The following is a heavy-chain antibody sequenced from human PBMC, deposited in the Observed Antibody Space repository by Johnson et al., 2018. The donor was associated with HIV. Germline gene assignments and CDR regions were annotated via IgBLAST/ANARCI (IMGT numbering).Heavy chain of an antibody. V-gene: IGHV3-11*04. Sequence: QVQLVESGGGLVKPGGSLRLSCAASGFTFSDYYMNWIRQAPGKGLEWLSYISSSGTTIYYADSVKGRFTISRDNAKNSLYLQMNSLRAEDTGVFYCASGVDYGYTVDGFDIWVQGTMVTVSS. J-gene: IGHJ3*02. CDR1: GFTFSDYY. D-gene: IGHD4-17*01. CDR2: ISSSGTTI. CDR3: ASGVDYGYTVDGFDI.